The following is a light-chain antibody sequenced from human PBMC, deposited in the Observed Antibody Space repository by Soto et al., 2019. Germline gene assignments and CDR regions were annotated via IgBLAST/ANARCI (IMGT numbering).Light chain of an antibody. CDR3: QQRSNWPPV. V-gene: IGKV3D-20*02. Sequence: EIVLTQSPGTLSLSPGERATLSCRASQSVSSSYLAWYQQKPGQAPRLLIYDASNRATGIPARFSGSGSGTDFTLTISSLEPEDFAVYYCQQRSNWPPVFGGGTTVDIK. CDR1: QSVSSSY. CDR2: DAS. J-gene: IGKJ4*01.